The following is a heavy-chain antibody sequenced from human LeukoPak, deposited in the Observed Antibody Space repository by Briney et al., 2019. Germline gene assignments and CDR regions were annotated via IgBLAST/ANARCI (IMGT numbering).Heavy chain of an antibody. V-gene: IGHV4-61*02. CDR3: ARGWGSTSSNYFDP. Sequence: SQTLSLTCTVSGGSIISNNFYWSWIRQPAGKGLEWIGRIYGSGSTNYSPSLRSRVTIPMDTSKNQFSLNLNSVTAADTAVYFCARGWGSTSSNYFDPWGQGTLVTVSS. CDR1: GGSIISNNFY. CDR2: IYGSGST. J-gene: IGHJ5*02. D-gene: IGHD2-2*01.